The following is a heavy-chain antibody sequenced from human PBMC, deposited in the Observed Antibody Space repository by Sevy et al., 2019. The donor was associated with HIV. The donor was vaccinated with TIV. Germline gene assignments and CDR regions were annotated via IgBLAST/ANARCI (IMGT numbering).Heavy chain of an antibody. D-gene: IGHD3-16*01. CDR3: AGDEFGTSNAFDI. J-gene: IGHJ3*02. Sequence: ASVKVSCKASGYTLTSYGISWVRQAPGQGLEWMGWTSAYNGNTNYAQKLQGRVTMTTDTSTSTAYMELRSLRSGDAGVYYCAGDEFGTSNAFDIWGQGTMVTVSS. CDR1: GYTLTSYG. V-gene: IGHV1-18*01. CDR2: TSAYNGNT.